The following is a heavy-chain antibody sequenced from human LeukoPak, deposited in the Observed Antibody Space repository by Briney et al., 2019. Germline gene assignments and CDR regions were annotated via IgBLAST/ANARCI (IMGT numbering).Heavy chain of an antibody. CDR2: IGSSSSTI. J-gene: IGHJ3*02. D-gene: IGHD5-12*01. V-gene: IGHV3-48*02. CDR1: RFTFSSYG. Sequence: GGSLRLSCAASRFTFSSYGMHWVRQAPGKGLEWVSYIGSSSSTIYYADSVKGRFTISRDNAKNSLYLQMNSLRDEDTAVYYCAGDYDYAFDIWGQGTMVTVSS. CDR3: AGDYDYAFDI.